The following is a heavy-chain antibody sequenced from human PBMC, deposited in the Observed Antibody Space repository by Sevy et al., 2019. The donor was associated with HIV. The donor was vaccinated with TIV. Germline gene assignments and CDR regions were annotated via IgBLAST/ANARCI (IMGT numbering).Heavy chain of an antibody. CDR2: ISHDGSNK. D-gene: IGHD5-12*01. J-gene: IGHJ4*02. CDR3: AKDWGWLPFDN. V-gene: IGHV3-30*18. CDR1: GFTFSNYG. Sequence: GGSLRLSCAASGFTFSNYGMHWVRQAPGKGLEWVALISHDGSNKYYADSEKGRFTISRDNSKNTLFLQMNTLRAEETAVYYCAKDWGWLPFDNWGQGTLVTVSS.